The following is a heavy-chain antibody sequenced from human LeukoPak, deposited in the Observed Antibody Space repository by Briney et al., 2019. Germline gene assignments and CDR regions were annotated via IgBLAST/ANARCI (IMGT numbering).Heavy chain of an antibody. J-gene: IGHJ4*02. D-gene: IGHD3-3*01. Sequence: GGSLRLSCAASGFTFSSYWMSWVRQAPGKGLEWVANIRQDGSERYYVDSVKGRFTISRDNAQNLLYLQMNRLRADDTAVYFCGGAPWAPRLLEWGQGTRVTVSS. V-gene: IGHV3-7*01. CDR1: GFTFSSYW. CDR3: GGAPWAPRLLE. CDR2: IRQDGSER.